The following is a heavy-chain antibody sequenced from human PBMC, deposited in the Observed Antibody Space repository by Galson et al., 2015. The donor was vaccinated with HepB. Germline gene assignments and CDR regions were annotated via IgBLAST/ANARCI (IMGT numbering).Heavy chain of an antibody. Sequence: SLRLSCAASGFTFSSYGMHWVRQAPGKGLEWVAVIWYDGSNKYYADSVKGRFTISRDNSKNTLYLQMNSLRAEDTAVYYCARDWEGEPALYCSGGSCYSAPDYWGQGTLVTVSS. J-gene: IGHJ4*02. CDR2: IWYDGSNK. V-gene: IGHV3-33*01. CDR1: GFTFSSYG. D-gene: IGHD2-15*01. CDR3: ARDWEGEPALYCSGGSCYSAPDY.